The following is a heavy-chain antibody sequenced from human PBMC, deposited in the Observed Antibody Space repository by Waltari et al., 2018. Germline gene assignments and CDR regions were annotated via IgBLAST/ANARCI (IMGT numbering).Heavy chain of an antibody. CDR2: IYHSGST. D-gene: IGHD4-17*01. CDR1: GYSISSGYY. V-gene: IGHV4-38-2*02. CDR3: ARESGDYYYGMDV. Sequence: QAQLQESGPGLVKPSETLSLTCAVSGYSISSGYYWGWIRQPPGKGLEWIGSIYHSGSTYYNPSLKSRVTISVDTSKNQFSLKLSSVTAADTAVYYCARESGDYYYGMDVWGQGTTVTVSS. J-gene: IGHJ6*02.